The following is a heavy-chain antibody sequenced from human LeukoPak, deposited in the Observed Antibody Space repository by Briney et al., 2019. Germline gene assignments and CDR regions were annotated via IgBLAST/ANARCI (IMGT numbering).Heavy chain of an antibody. CDR1: GFTFSSYA. J-gene: IGHJ4*02. CDR3: AKGVDYCSGGSCPADY. D-gene: IGHD2-15*01. Sequence: GGSLRLSCAASGFTFSSYAMHWVRQAPGKGLEWVAVISYDGSNKYYADSVKGRFTISRDNSKNTLFLQMNSLRAEDTAVYYCAKGVDYCSGGSCPADYWGPGTLVTVSS. CDR2: ISYDGSNK. V-gene: IGHV3-30-3*01.